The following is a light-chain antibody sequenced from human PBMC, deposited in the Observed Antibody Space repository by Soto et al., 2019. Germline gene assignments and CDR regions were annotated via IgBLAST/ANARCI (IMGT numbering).Light chain of an antibody. Sequence: AIQLTQSPSSLSASVGDSVTITCRASQGISSALAWYQQTPGRAPKLLIYDASTLASGVPSRFSGSRSGTDFTLTVSSLQPEDFATDYCQQFEDYPFTFCPGTKVDI. CDR1: QGISSA. CDR3: QQFEDYPFT. J-gene: IGKJ3*01. CDR2: DAS. V-gene: IGKV1D-13*01.